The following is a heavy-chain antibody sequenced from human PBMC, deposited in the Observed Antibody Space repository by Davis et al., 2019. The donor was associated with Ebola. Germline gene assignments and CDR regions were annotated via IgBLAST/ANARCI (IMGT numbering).Heavy chain of an antibody. V-gene: IGHV1-18*01. CDR1: GYTFNNYG. J-gene: IGHJ4*02. D-gene: IGHD1-1*01. CDR2: INPHNGNT. Sequence: ASVKVSCKASGYTFNNYGVSWVRQAPGQGPEWMGWINPHNGNTNYAQNVQGRVIMTTDTATTTAYMEVGSLRSDDTAVYYCARAQFPTTSDHWGQGTLVTVSS. CDR3: ARAQFPTTSDH.